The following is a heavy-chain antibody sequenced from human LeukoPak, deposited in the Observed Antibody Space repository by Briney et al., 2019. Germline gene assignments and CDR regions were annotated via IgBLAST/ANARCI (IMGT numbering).Heavy chain of an antibody. V-gene: IGHV3-21*01. Sequence: GGSLTLSCAASGLTFRSYSLNGVPQAPRRGGEGVLCISSSSSYINYADSVKGRFTISRDNAKNSLYLQKHSLRAEDTAVYYCARSLKAYCGGDCYVEVGYWGQGTLVTVSS. J-gene: IGHJ4*02. CDR2: ISSSSSYI. CDR3: ARSLKAYCGGDCYVEVGY. CDR1: GLTFRSYS. D-gene: IGHD2-21*02.